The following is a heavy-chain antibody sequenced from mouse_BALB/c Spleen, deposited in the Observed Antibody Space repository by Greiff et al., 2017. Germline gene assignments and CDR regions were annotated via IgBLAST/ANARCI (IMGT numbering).Heavy chain of an antibody. J-gene: IGHJ2*01. V-gene: IGHV3-6*02. CDR3: ARRAVGRDY. D-gene: IGHD1-1*01. CDR2: ISYDGSN. CDR1: GYSITSGYY. Sequence: ESGPGLVKPSQSLSLTCSVTGYSITSGYYWNWIRQFPGNKLEWMGYISYDGSNNYNPSLKNRISITRDTSKNQFFLKLNSVTTEDTATYYCARRAVGRDYWGQGTTLTVSS.